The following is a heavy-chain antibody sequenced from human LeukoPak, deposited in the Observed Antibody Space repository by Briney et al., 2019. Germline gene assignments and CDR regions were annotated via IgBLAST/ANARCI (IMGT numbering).Heavy chain of an antibody. CDR1: GFTFSSYG. CDR2: IWYDGSNK. J-gene: IGHJ6*03. V-gene: IGHV3-33*01. Sequence: GGSLRLSRAASGFTFSSYGMHWVRQAPGKGLEWVAVIWYDGSNKYYADSVKGRFTISRDNSKNTLYLQMNSLRAEDTAVYYCARPEPPTYSNGYMDVWGKGTTVTVSS. CDR3: ARPEPPTYSNGYMDV. D-gene: IGHD4-11*01.